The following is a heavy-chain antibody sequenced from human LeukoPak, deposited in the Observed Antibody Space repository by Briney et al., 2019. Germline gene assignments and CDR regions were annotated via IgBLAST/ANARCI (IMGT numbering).Heavy chain of an antibody. CDR3: ARGLGYCCGGSFYSHCFDP. V-gene: IGHV1-69*13. J-gene: IGHJ5*02. CDR1: GGTFSSYA. Sequence: GASLRVSCKHSGGTFSSYAIRWGRATPEERLEWMGGIITILGAANYAQTFQGRVTISADESTSTAYMELSSLRSEETAVYYCARGLGYCCGGSFYSHCFDPWGQGTLVTVSS. D-gene: IGHD2-15*01. CDR2: IITILGAA.